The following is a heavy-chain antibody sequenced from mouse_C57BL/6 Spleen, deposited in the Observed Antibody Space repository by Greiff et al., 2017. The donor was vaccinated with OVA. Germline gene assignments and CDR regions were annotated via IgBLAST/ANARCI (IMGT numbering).Heavy chain of an antibody. V-gene: IGHV14-2*01. Sequence: EVKLMESGAELVKPGASVKLSCTASGFNIKDYCMHWVKQRPEQGLEWIGRIDPEDGETKYDPKFQGKATITAATSSNTAYLQLSSLTSEDTSVYYCASLYYDYDYYFDYWGQGTTLTVSS. D-gene: IGHD2-4*01. J-gene: IGHJ2*01. CDR1: GFNIKDYC. CDR3: ASLYYDYDYYFDY. CDR2: IDPEDGET.